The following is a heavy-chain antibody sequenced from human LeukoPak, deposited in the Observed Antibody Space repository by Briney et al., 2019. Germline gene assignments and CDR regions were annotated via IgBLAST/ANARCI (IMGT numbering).Heavy chain of an antibody. CDR2: IYSSENT. CDR3: ARSTWAGAPVDP. J-gene: IGHJ5*02. D-gene: IGHD6-19*01. V-gene: IGHV4-4*07. Sequence: KPSETLSLTCSVSGGSVSGYYWNWIRQAAGKGLEWIGRIYSSENTNYNPSLKSRVTMSVDTSKNQFSLKLSSVTAADTAVYYCARSTWAGAPVDPWGQGTLVTVSS. CDR1: GGSVSGYY.